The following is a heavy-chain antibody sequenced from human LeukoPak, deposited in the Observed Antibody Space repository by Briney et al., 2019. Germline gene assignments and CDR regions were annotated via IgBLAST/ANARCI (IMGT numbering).Heavy chain of an antibody. D-gene: IGHD4/OR15-4a*01. Sequence: ASVKVSCKASGYTFTGYYMHWVRQAPGQGLEWMGRINPNSGGTNYAQKFPGRVTMTRDTSISTTYMELRRLRSDDTAVYYCASDLTKRAFDYWGQGTLVTVSS. J-gene: IGHJ4*02. CDR3: ASDLTKRAFDY. CDR2: INPNSGGT. V-gene: IGHV1-2*06. CDR1: GYTFTGYY.